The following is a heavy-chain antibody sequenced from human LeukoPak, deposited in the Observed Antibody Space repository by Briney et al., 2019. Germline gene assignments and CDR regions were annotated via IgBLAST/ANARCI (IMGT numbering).Heavy chain of an antibody. CDR1: GFTFSNYA. CDR3: AKVSGSSSSSLDY. CDR2: ISGSGGTA. D-gene: IGHD2-2*01. V-gene: IGHV3-23*01. Sequence: PGGSLRLSCAASGFTFSNYAMSWVRQAPGKGLEWVSAISGSGGTAYYADSVKGRVTISRDNSKNTLWLQMTSLRAEDTAIFYCAKVSGSSSSSLDYWGQGTLVTVSS. J-gene: IGHJ4*02.